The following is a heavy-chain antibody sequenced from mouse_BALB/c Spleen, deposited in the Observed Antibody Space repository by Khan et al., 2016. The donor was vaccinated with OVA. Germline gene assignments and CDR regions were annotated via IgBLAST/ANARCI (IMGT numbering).Heavy chain of an antibody. J-gene: IGHJ4*01. Sequence: QVQLKESGPELVKPGASVRISCKASGYTFTSYYIHWVKQRPGQGLEWIGWIYPGNINTGYNEKFKGKATLTADKSSSTAYMQLSSLTSEDSAVYFCARWGGSYPSYAMDYWGQGTSVTVSS. CDR2: IYPGNINT. D-gene: IGHD1-1*02. CDR1: GYTFTSYY. V-gene: IGHV1S56*01. CDR3: ARWGGSYPSYAMDY.